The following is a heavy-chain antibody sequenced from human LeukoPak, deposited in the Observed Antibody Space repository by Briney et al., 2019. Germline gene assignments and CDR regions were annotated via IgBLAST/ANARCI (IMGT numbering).Heavy chain of an antibody. Sequence: SETLSLTCTVSGGSISSYYWSWIRQPPGKGLEWIGYIYYSWSTNYNPSLKSRVTISVDTSKNQFSLKLSSVTAADTAVYYCARGRRNAFDIWGQGTVVTVSS. J-gene: IGHJ3*02. CDR3: ARGRRNAFDI. D-gene: IGHD2-15*01. V-gene: IGHV4-59*01. CDR1: GGSISSYY. CDR2: IYYSWST.